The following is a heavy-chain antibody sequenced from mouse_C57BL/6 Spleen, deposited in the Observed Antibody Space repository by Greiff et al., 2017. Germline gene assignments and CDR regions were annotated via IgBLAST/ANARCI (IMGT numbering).Heavy chain of an antibody. V-gene: IGHV1-82*01. CDR3: ARGDYDAYAMDY. CDR2: IYPGDGDT. Sequence: VQGVESGPELVKPGASVKLSCKASGYAFSSSWMNWVKQRPGKGLEWIGRIYPGDGDTNYNGKFKGKATLTADKSSSTAYMQLSSLTSEDSAVYCCARGDYDAYAMDYWGKGTTVTVSS. CDR1: GYAFSSSW. J-gene: IGHJ4*01. D-gene: IGHD2-4*01.